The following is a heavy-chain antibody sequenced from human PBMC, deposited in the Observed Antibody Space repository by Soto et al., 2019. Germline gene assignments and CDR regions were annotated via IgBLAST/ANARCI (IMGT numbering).Heavy chain of an antibody. Sequence: QPGGSLRFSCADSGFTFSSSAMSWVRQAPGEGLEWVSTISGSGGNTNYADSVKGRFSISRDNSMSTLYLQMNSLGAEDTAVYYCAKSALAAAGTGPFDYWGQGTLVTVSS. CDR3: AKSALAAAGTGPFDY. D-gene: IGHD6-13*01. J-gene: IGHJ4*02. V-gene: IGHV3-23*01. CDR2: ISGSGGNT. CDR1: GFTFSSSA.